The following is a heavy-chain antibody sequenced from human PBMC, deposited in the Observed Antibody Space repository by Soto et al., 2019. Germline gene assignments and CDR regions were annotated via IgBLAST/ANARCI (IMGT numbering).Heavy chain of an antibody. CDR1: GFTFSSYA. V-gene: IGHV3-30-3*01. J-gene: IGHJ4*02. D-gene: IGHD3-22*01. CDR2: ISYDGGSK. CDR3: ARVGYDSSGYWLFDY. Sequence: GGSLRLSCAASGFTFSSYAMHWVRQAPGKGLEWVAVISYDGGSKYYADSVKGRFTISRDNSKNTLYLQMNSLRAEDTAVYYCARVGYDSSGYWLFDYWGQGTLVTVSS.